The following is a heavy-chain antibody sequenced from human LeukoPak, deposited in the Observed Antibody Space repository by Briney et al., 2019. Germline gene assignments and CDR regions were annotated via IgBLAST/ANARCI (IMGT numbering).Heavy chain of an antibody. CDR3: AKAPASRTCSSCDYFDY. V-gene: IGHV3-11*01. CDR1: GFAFNEHY. Sequence: GGSLRLSCVLSGFAFNEHYMGWVRQAPGKGLEWIPYLTNSGSTIYYADSVRGRFTVSRDNARSSLYLQMNSLRAEDTAMYYCAKAPASRTCSSCDYFDYWGQGILVTVSS. J-gene: IGHJ4*02. CDR2: LTNSGSTI. D-gene: IGHD2-2*01.